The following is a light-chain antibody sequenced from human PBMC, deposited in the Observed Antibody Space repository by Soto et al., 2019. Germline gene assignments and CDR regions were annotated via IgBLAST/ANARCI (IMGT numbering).Light chain of an antibody. V-gene: IGKV2-28*01. J-gene: IGKJ4*01. CDR3: MQLLQTPLT. Sequence: EIVMTQSPVSLSVTPGEPASISCRSSQSILHSNGYNYMGWFLQKPGQSPQLLIYLGSGRASGVPDRFSGSGSGTDFTLKISRVEAEDVGVYYCMQLLQTPLTFGVGTQVEIK. CDR2: LGS. CDR1: QSILHSNGYNY.